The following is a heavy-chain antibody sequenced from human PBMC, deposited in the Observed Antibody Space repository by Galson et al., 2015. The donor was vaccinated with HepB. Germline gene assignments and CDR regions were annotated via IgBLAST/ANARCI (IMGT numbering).Heavy chain of an antibody. V-gene: IGHV1-69*04. CDR1: GGTFSSYA. CDR3: ARDGGRGWFDP. D-gene: IGHD3-16*01. CDR2: IIPILGIA. J-gene: IGHJ5*02. Sequence: SVKVSCKASGGTFSSYAISWVRQAPGQGLEWMGRIIPILGIANYAQKFQGRVTITADKSTSTAYMELSSLRSEDTAVYYCARDGGRGWFDPWGQGTLVTVSS.